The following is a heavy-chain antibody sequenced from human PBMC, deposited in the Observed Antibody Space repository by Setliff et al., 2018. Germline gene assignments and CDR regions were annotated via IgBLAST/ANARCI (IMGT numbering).Heavy chain of an antibody. D-gene: IGHD5-12*01. CDR1: GGSVASGSYY. V-gene: IGHV4-61*02. Sequence: SETLSLTCTVSGGSVASGSYYWSWIRQPAGKGLEWIGLIQSTGNTNYNPSLQSRVTISIDTSKNQFSLKMTSVTATDTAIYFCAGTPARGTTWLSPFDYWGQGTLVTVSS. CDR3: AGTPARGTTWLSPFDY. CDR2: IQSTGNT. J-gene: IGHJ4*02.